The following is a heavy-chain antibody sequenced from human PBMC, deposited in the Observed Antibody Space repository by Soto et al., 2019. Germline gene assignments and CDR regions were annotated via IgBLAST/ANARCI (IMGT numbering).Heavy chain of an antibody. CDR2: IKQDGTEK. J-gene: IGHJ4*02. V-gene: IGHV3-7*02. CDR1: GFTFSSYW. Sequence: EVQLVESGGGLVQPGGSLRLSCAASGFTFSSYWMNWVRQAPGKGLEWVANIKQDGTEKHYVDSVKARVTISRDNAKSSLHLQLNSLRADDTAVYYCAGGAGWFIADWGQGTLVTVSS. CDR3: AGGAGWFIAD. D-gene: IGHD6-19*01.